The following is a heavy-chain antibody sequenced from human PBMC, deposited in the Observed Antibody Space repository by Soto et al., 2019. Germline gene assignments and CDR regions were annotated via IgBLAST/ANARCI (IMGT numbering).Heavy chain of an antibody. CDR1: GYTFTSYG. J-gene: IGHJ5*02. CDR2: ISAYNGNT. V-gene: IGHV1-18*04. CDR3: ARAILHYYGSGSDYRGNWFDP. D-gene: IGHD3-10*01. Sequence: ASVKVSCKASGYTFTSYGISWVRQAPGQGLEWMGWISAYNGNTNYAQKLQGRVTMTTDTSTSTAYMELRSLRSDDTAVYYCARAILHYYGSGSDYRGNWFDPWGQGTLVTVSS.